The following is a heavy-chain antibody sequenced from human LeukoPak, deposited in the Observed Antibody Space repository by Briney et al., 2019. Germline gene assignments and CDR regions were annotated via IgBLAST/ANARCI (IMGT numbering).Heavy chain of an antibody. CDR2: INPNSGGT. CDR3: ARDLRGGWSPNWFDP. Sequence: GASVKVSCKASGYTFTGYYMHWVRQAPGQGLEWMGWINPNSGGTNYAQKFQDRVTMTTDTSTSTAYMELRSLRSDDTAVYYCARDLRGGWSPNWFDPWGQGTLVTVSS. CDR1: GYTFTGYY. J-gene: IGHJ5*02. V-gene: IGHV1-2*02. D-gene: IGHD6-19*01.